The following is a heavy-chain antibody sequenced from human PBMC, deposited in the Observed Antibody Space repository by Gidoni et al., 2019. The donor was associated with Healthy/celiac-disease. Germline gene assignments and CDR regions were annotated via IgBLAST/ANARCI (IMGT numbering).Heavy chain of an antibody. V-gene: IGHV4-34*01. J-gene: IGHJ6*02. CDR3: ARGPLTYDSSGYYYSYYYYGMDV. D-gene: IGHD3-22*01. Sequence: QVQLQQWGAGLLKPSETLSLTCAVYGGSFSGYYWRWIRQPPGKGLEWIGEINHSGSTNYNPSLKSRVTISVDTSKNQFSLKLSSVTAADTAVYYCARGPLTYDSSGYYYSYYYYGMDVWGQGTTVTVSS. CDR1: GGSFSGYY. CDR2: INHSGST.